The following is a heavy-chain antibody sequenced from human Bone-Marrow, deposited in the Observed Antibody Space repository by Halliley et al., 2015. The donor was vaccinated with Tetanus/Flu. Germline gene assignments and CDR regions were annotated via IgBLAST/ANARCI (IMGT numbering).Heavy chain of an antibody. CDR1: SGSISAYY. J-gene: IGHJ4*02. Sequence: LRLSCTVSSGSISAYYWSWVRQPPGKGLEWIGNLYYRGSTRYNPSLKSRVTISLDTSKKQFSLEVRSVTAADTAVYYCARVLQRDYFDYWGQGTLVTVSS. CDR3: ARVLQRDYFDY. D-gene: IGHD1-1*01. V-gene: IGHV4-59*08. CDR2: LYYRGST.